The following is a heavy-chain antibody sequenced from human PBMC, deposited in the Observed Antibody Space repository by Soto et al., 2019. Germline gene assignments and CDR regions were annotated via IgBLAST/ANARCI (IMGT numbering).Heavy chain of an antibody. J-gene: IGHJ6*03. CDR2: IDYSGNT. V-gene: IGHV4-39*01. Sequence: QLQLQESGPGLVKPSETLSLTCTVSGGSVSSGSYYWGWIRQPPGKGLEWIGSIDYSGNTYYNPSLKSRVTISIDTSKNQFSLKLRSVTAADTAVYYCARHVGGYYYYMDVWGKGTTFTVSS. CDR3: ARHVGGYYYYMDV. CDR1: GGSVSSGSYY. D-gene: IGHD2-15*01.